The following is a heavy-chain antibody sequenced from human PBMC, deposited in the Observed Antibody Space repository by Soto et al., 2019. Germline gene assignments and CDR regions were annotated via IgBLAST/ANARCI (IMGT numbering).Heavy chain of an antibody. D-gene: IGHD6-19*01. CDR2: ISAYNGNT. CDR1: GYTFTSYG. CDR3: ARVLGIAVAGTVDY. V-gene: IGHV1-18*01. J-gene: IGHJ4*02. Sequence: ASVKLSCKDSGYTFTSYGSSWVRQAPGQGLEWMGWISAYNGNTNYAQKLQGRVTMTTDTSTSTAYMELRSLRSDDTAVYYCARVLGIAVAGTVDYWGQGTLVTVSS.